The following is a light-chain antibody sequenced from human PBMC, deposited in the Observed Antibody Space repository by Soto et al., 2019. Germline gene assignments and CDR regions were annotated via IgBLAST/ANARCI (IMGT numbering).Light chain of an antibody. V-gene: IGKV1-5*03. CDR3: QQFNSYGVT. CDR2: KSS. J-gene: IGKJ3*01. Sequence: DIQMTQSPSTLSASEGDRVTISCRASQSVSIWLAWYQQKPGRAPKLLIYKSSILESGVPSRFSGSGSGTEFTLTISSLQPDDFATYYCQQFNSYGVTFGPGTKVDIK. CDR1: QSVSIW.